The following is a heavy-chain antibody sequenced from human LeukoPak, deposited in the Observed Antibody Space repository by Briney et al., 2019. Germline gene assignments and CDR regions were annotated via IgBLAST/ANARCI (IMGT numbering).Heavy chain of an antibody. CDR2: IGTAGDT. CDR3: VRGLCSGTYCPYFDY. Sequence: GGSLRLSCATSGFTFSTSDMHWVRQVTGRGLEWVSAIGTAGDTYYADSVKGRFTFSRENAKNSVYLQMNSLTAGDTAVYFCVRGLCSGTYCPYFDYWGQGTLVTVSS. V-gene: IGHV3-13*01. CDR1: GFTFSTSD. J-gene: IGHJ4*02. D-gene: IGHD3-10*02.